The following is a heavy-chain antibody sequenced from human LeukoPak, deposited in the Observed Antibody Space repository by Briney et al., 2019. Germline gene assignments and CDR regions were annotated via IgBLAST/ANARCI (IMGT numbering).Heavy chain of an antibody. Sequence: PSETLSLTCTVSGGYLNSGNYYWNWIRQPAGKGLEWIGRIYISGAINYNPSLKSRVTISVDTSKKQFSLKLTSVTAADTAVYYCASGGVGARPDWGLGTLVIVSS. CDR3: ASGGVGARPD. D-gene: IGHD1-26*01. CDR2: IYISGAI. J-gene: IGHJ4*02. V-gene: IGHV4-61*02. CDR1: GGYLNSGNYY.